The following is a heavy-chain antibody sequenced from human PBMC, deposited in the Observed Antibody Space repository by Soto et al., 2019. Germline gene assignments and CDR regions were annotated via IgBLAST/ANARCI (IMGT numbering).Heavy chain of an antibody. Sequence: EVQLLESGGGLVQPGGSLRLSCSASGFTFSSHDMIWVRQAPGKGLEWVSGVSGGGITSYADSEKGRFTISRDKSRNKLYLQMNSLRVEDTAVYYCVKGFWGDYWGQGTLVTVSS. V-gene: IGHV3-23*01. CDR2: VSGGGIT. CDR3: VKGFWGDY. CDR1: GFTFSSHD. J-gene: IGHJ4*02. D-gene: IGHD3-16*01.